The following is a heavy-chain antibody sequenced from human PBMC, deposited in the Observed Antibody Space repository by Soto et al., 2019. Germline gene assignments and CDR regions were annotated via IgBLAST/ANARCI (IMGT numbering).Heavy chain of an antibody. Sequence: SGPTLVNPTQTLTLTCTFSGFSLTSNDVGVGWIRQPPGKALEWLALIYWDDDKRYSPSLKSRLTITKDTSKNQVVLRMTNMDPVDTATYYCAHSRYSRSSFDYWGQGTMVTVYS. D-gene: IGHD6-6*01. CDR1: GFSLTSNDVG. V-gene: IGHV2-5*02. CDR2: IYWDDDK. J-gene: IGHJ4*02. CDR3: AHSRYSRSSFDY.